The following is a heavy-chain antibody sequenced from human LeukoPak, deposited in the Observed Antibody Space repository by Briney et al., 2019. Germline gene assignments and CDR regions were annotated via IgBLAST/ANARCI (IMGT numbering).Heavy chain of an antibody. D-gene: IGHD5-18*01. V-gene: IGHV3-74*03. CDR2: INSDGTTT. Sequence: GGSLRLSCAASGFTFSSYWMHWVRQVPGKGLLWVSRINSDGTTTTYADSVKGRFIISRDNAKNTLYLQMNSLRGEDTAVYYCAPEGGYSYDYWGQGTLVTVAS. J-gene: IGHJ4*02. CDR1: GFTFSSYW. CDR3: APEGGYSYDY.